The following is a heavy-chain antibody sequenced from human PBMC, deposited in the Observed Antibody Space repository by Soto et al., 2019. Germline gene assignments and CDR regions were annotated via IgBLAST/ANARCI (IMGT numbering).Heavy chain of an antibody. J-gene: IGHJ4*02. Sequence: SETLSLTCTVSGGSISSGGYYWSWIRQHPGKGLEWIGYIYYSGSTYYNPSLKSRVTISVDTSKNQFSLKLSSVTAADTAVYYCARAHRDGIVVVPAALDYWGQGTLVTVSS. D-gene: IGHD2-2*01. CDR3: ARAHRDGIVVVPAALDY. V-gene: IGHV4-31*03. CDR2: IYYSGST. CDR1: GGSISSGGYY.